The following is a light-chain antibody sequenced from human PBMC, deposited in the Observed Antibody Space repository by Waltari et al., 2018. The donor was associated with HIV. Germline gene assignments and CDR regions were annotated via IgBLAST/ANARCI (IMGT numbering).Light chain of an antibody. V-gene: IGKV1-39*01. J-gene: IGKJ1*01. CDR3: QQSFNTPWT. CDR1: NSISTF. Sequence: QITHSPSSLSSSVGDRVTVTCRASNSISTFLNWYQQKPGNAPKLLNFGSSKLQDEVPSRFSSSGSGTDFTLTIGSLQSEDIATYYCQQSFNTPWTFDQGTKVEVK. CDR2: GSS.